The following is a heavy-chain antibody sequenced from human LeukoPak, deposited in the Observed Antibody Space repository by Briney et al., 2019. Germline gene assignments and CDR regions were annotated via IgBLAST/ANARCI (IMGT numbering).Heavy chain of an antibody. CDR2: ISAYNGNT. CDR1: GYTFTSYG. CDR3: ARVVDTMIVVEGYYYMDV. J-gene: IGHJ6*03. D-gene: IGHD3-22*01. V-gene: IGHV1-18*01. Sequence: ASVKVSCKASGYTFTSYGISWVRQAPGQGLEWMGWISAYNGNTNYAQKLQGRVTMTTDTSTSTAYMELRSLRSDDTAMYYCARVVDTMIVVEGYYYMDVWGKGTTVTISS.